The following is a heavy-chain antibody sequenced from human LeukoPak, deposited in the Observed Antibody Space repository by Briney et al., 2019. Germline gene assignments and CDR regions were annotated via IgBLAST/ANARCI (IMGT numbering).Heavy chain of an antibody. J-gene: IGHJ4*02. D-gene: IGHD3/OR15-3a*01. Sequence: SETLSFTCAVYSGSFSGYYWSWIRQPPGKGLEWIGEINHSGSTNYNPSLKSRVTISVDTSKNQFSLKLSSVTAADTAVYYCARSYWTGYHHLDFWGQGTLVTVSS. CDR2: INHSGST. CDR3: ARSYWTGYHHLDF. V-gene: IGHV4-34*01. CDR1: SGSFSGYY.